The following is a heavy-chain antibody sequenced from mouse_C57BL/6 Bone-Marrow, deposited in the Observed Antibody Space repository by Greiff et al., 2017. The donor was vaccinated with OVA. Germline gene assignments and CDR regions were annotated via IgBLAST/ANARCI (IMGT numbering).Heavy chain of an antibody. CDR2: ITHSGET. J-gene: IGHJ3*01. V-gene: IGHV12-3*01. Sequence: VKLMESGPGLVKPSQSLFLTCSITGFPITSGYYWIWIRQSPGKPLEWMGYITHSGETFYNPSLQSPISITRETSKNQFFLHLNSVTTEDTAMYYCAGDMGRGVFAYWGQGTLVTVSA. CDR3: AGDMGRGVFAY. CDR1: GFPITSGYY. D-gene: IGHD4-1*01.